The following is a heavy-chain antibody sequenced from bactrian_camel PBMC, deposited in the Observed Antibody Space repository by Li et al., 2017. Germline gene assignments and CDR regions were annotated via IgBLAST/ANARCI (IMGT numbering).Heavy chain of an antibody. CDR1: GYTVSTGY. J-gene: IGHJ6*01. D-gene: IGHD2*01. CDR2: IDTVGAP. V-gene: IGHV3S55*01. CDR3: AAFGTYRAVGASCGTYGCVVLDEAADFRY. Sequence: VQLVESGGGSVQAGGSLRLSCAASGYTVSTGYMAWFRQAPGKEREGVAAIDTVGAPTYTYSVQGRFTISKDNVKNTLYLQTNNLKPEDTAMYYCAAFGTYRAVGASCGTYGCVVLDEAADFRYWGQGTQVTVS.